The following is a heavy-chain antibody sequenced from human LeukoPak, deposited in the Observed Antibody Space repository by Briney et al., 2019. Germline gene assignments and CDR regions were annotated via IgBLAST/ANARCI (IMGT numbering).Heavy chain of an antibody. Sequence: PGGSLRLSCAASGFTFSDHFLDWVRQAPGKGLEWVGRTRNKANSYITEYAASVKGRFTISRDDSKNSLYLQMRSLKADDTAMYYCASIRGTFGYWGQGTLVTVSS. V-gene: IGHV3-72*01. CDR1: GFTFSDHF. J-gene: IGHJ4*02. CDR2: TRNKANSYIT. D-gene: IGHD1-26*01. CDR3: ASIRGTFGY.